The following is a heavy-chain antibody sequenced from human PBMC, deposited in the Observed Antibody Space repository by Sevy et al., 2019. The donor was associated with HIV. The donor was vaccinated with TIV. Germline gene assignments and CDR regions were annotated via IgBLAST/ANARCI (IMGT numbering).Heavy chain of an antibody. CDR2: SSNAGGRPI. D-gene: IGHD3-10*01. V-gene: IGHV3-23*03. CDR1: GFSFSAYA. Sequence: GGSLRLSCGASGFSFSAYAMSWVRQAPGKGLEWVSSSSNAGGRPIYYADSVKGRFTISRDNSKNTLSVQMNSLRPEYTAVYYCVRGMVRGRAEGYVDYWGRGTLVTVSS. J-gene: IGHJ4*02. CDR3: VRGMVRGRAEGYVDY.